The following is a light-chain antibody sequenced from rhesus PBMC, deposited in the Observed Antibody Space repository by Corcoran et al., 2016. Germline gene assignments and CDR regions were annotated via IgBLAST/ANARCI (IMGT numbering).Light chain of an antibody. V-gene: IGKV3-35*02. CDR1: QSVGIT. Sequence: ETVMMQSPATLSLSPGERATLSCRASQSVGITLAWYQQKTGQAPRLPIYYASGRATGLPDRFSGSGSGTESTRTISSLDPEDVGVYYCQKYNDWPYSFGQGTKVEI. CDR2: YAS. J-gene: IGKJ2*01. CDR3: QKYNDWPYS.